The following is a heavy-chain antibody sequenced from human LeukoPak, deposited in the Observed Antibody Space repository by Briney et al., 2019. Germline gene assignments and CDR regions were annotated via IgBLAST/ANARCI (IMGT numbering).Heavy chain of an antibody. V-gene: IGHV4-38-2*01. CDR2: IYHSGST. CDR1: GYSISSGYY. CDR3: ARCHYSQLHGGRAFDI. Sequence: SETLSLTCAVSGYSISSGYYCGWIRQPPGKGLEWIGSIYHSGSTYYNPSLKSRVTISVDTSKNQFSLKLSSVTAADTAVYYCARCHYSQLHGGRAFDIWGQGTMVTVSS. J-gene: IGHJ3*02. D-gene: IGHD2-2*01.